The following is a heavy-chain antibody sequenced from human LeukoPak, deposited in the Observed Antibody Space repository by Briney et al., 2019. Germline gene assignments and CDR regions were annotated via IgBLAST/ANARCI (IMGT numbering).Heavy chain of an antibody. CDR2: INPNSGGT. CDR1: GYTFTGYY. D-gene: IGHD2-15*01. CDR3: AREGIVVVVAAFDY. V-gene: IGHV1-2*02. Sequence: ASVKVSCKASGYTFTGYYMHWVRQAPGQGLEWMGWINPNSGGTNYALKFQGRVTMTRDTSISTAYMKLSRLRSDDTAVYYCAREGIVVVVAAFDYWGQGTLVTVSS. J-gene: IGHJ4*02.